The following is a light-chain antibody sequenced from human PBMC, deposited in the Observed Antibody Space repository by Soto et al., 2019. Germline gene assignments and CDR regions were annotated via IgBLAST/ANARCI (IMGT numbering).Light chain of an antibody. J-gene: IGLJ1*01. V-gene: IGLV2-23*02. Sequence: QSALTQAASVSGSPGQSITISCTGTSSDVGSYIVVSWYQQHPGKAPRLMIFEVHRRPSGVSDRFSGSKSGNTASLTISGLQAEDEADYYCCSYVGSSNPYVFGSGTEVTVL. CDR3: CSYVGSSNPYV. CDR1: SSDVGSYIV. CDR2: EVH.